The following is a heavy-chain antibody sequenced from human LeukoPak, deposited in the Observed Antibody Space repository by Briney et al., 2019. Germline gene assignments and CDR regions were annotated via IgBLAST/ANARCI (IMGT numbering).Heavy chain of an antibody. CDR1: GGSISNYY. CDR3: ARHLPRTDIGYAFDI. V-gene: IGHV4-59*08. CDR2: IFSSGST. Sequence: SETLSLTCTVPGGSISNYYWSWIRQPPGKGLEWIGYIFSSGSTNYNPSLASRVTISLVTSKNQFSLRLRSVTAADTAVYYCARHLPRTDIGYAFDIWGQGTVVTVSS. D-gene: IGHD2-15*01. J-gene: IGHJ3*02.